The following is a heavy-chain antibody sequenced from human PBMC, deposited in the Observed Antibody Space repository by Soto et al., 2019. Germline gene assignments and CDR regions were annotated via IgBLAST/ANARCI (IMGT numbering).Heavy chain of an antibody. CDR3: ARREGDYGYYYGMDV. V-gene: IGHV5-51*01. Sequence: PGESLKISCKGSGYSFTSYWIGWVRQMPGKGLEWMGIIYPGDSDTRYSPSFQGQVTISADKSISTAYLQWSSLKASDTAMYYCARREGDYGYYYGMDVWGQGTTVTVSS. D-gene: IGHD4-17*01. CDR2: IYPGDSDT. CDR1: GYSFTSYW. J-gene: IGHJ6*02.